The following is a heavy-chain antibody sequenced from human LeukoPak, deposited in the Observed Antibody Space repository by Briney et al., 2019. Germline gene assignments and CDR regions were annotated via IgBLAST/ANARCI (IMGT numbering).Heavy chain of an antibody. CDR2: IIPIFGTA. Sequence: ASVKVSCKASGGTFSNYAISWVRQAPGQGLEWMGRIIPIFGTANYAQKFQGRVTITADKSTSTAYMELSSLRSEDTAVYYCAREFTYYYDSSGPGWFDSWGQGTLVTVSS. CDR1: GGTFSNYA. CDR3: AREFTYYYDSSGPGWFDS. D-gene: IGHD3-22*01. V-gene: IGHV1-69*06. J-gene: IGHJ5*01.